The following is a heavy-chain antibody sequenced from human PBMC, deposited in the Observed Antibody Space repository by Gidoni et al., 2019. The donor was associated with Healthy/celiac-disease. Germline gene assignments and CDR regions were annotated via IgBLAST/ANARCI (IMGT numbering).Heavy chain of an antibody. V-gene: IGHV4-59*01. CDR2: IYYSGST. J-gene: IGHJ3*02. D-gene: IGHD3-22*01. CDR1: GGPISSYY. CDR3: ARLSPTKTDPGPDYDSTENDAFDI. Sequence: QVQLQESGPGLVKPSETLSLTCTVSGGPISSYYWSWIRQPPGKGLEWIGYIYYSGSTNYNPSLKSRVTISVDTSKNQFSLKPSSVTAADTAVYYCARLSPTKTDPGPDYDSTENDAFDIWGQGTMVTVSS.